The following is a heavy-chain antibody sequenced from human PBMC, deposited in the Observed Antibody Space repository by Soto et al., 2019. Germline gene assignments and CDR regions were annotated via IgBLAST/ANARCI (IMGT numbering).Heavy chain of an antibody. D-gene: IGHD4-17*01. CDR1: GFTFSSYA. Sequence: PGGSLRLSCAASGFTFSSYAMHWVRQAPGKGLEWVAVISYDGSNKYYADSVKGRFTISRDNSKNTLYLQMNSLRAEDTAVYYCARDFYGDYSYYYYGMDVWGQGTTVTVSS. J-gene: IGHJ6*02. CDR2: ISYDGSNK. V-gene: IGHV3-30-3*01. CDR3: ARDFYGDYSYYYYGMDV.